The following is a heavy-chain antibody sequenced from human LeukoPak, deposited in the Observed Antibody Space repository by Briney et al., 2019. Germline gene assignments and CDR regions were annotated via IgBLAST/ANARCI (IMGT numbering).Heavy chain of an antibody. CDR1: GFTFSSYA. CDR2: IGGSGANT. V-gene: IGHV3-23*01. J-gene: IGHJ4*02. D-gene: IGHD3-22*01. Sequence: GGSLRLSCAASGFTFSSYAMSWVRQAPGKGLEWVSVIGGSGANTYYAVSVRGRFTISRDNSKNTLSLQMNSLRAEGTAVYYCAKGPSRSYDSSGYNYWGQGTLVTVSS. CDR3: AKGPSRSYDSSGYNY.